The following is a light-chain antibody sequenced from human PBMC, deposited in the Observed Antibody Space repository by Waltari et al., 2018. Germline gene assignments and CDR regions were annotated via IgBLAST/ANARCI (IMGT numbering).Light chain of an antibody. V-gene: IGLV1-44*01. J-gene: IGLJ3*02. Sequence: QSVLTQPPSASGTPGQRVIISCAGSSSNIGSNAVNWYQQLPGTAPKLLMNSNDQRPSGVPDRFSGSKSGTSASLAISGLQSEDEADYYCASWDASLNGWVFGGGTKLTVL. CDR2: SND. CDR1: SSNIGSNA. CDR3: ASWDASLNGWV.